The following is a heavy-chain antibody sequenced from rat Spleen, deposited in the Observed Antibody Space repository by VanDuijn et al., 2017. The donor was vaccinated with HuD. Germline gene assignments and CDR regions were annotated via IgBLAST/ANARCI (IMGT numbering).Heavy chain of an antibody. D-gene: IGHD1-4*01. J-gene: IGHJ3*01. Sequence: EVQLVESGGGLVQPGRSLKLSCAASGFTFSNYFMAWVRQAPTKGLEWVAYISSSGGSTYYRDSVKGRFTISRDNAKSTLYLQMDSLRSEDTATYYCATAGTRVSRFAYWGQGTLVTVSS. CDR1: GFTFSNYF. V-gene: IGHV5-27*01. CDR2: ISSSGGST. CDR3: ATAGTRVSRFAY.